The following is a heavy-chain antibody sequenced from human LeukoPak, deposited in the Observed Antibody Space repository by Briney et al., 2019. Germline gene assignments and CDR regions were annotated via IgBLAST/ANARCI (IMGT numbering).Heavy chain of an antibody. Sequence: ASVKVSCKASGYTFTSYAMHWVRQAPGQRLEWMGWINAGNGNTKYSQKFQGRVTITRDTSASTAYMELSSPRSEDTVVYYCARVGTGATIDYWGQGTLVTVSS. CDR1: GYTFTSYA. CDR2: INAGNGNT. D-gene: IGHD1-26*01. V-gene: IGHV1-3*01. CDR3: ARVGTGATIDY. J-gene: IGHJ4*02.